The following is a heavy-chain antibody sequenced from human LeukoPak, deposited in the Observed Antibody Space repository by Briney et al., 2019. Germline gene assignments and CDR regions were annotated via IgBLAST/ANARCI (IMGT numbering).Heavy chain of an antibody. Sequence: GGSLRLSCAASGFTVSSNYMNWVRQAPGKGLEWVSVIHSGGNTYYSDSVKGRFTTSSDNSKNTVYLQMNSLRAGDTAVYYCATLGRFGANPYYFDCWGQGTLVTVAS. D-gene: IGHD3-16*01. J-gene: IGHJ4*02. CDR1: GFTVSSNY. V-gene: IGHV3-53*01. CDR2: IHSGGNT. CDR3: ATLGRFGANPYYFDC.